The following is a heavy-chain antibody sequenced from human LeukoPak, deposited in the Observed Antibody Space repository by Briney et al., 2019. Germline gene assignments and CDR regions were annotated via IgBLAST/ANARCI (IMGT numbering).Heavy chain of an antibody. D-gene: IGHD2/OR15-2a*01. CDR2: IYYGAAT. J-gene: IGHJ4*02. V-gene: IGHV4-59*01. Sequence: SETLSLTCTVSGGSISTAYWSWIRQSPGKGMEWIGYIYYGAATNYNPSLKSRVTISVDTSKNQVSLELSSVTAADTAVYYCARGEYGLFDYWGQGTLVTVSS. CDR3: ARGEYGLFDY. CDR1: GGSISTAY.